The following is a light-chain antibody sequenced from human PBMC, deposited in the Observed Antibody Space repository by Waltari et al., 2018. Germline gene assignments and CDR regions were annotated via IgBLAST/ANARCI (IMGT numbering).Light chain of an antibody. Sequence: PGETPTLSCRASQSVTSNYLAWYQQKPGQAPSLLIYAASSRATGVPDRISGSGSGTDFTLTLSRLEPEDFAVYYCQQHGTSPYTFGQGTKLQIK. CDR1: QSVTSNY. J-gene: IGKJ2*01. CDR3: QQHGTSPYT. CDR2: AAS. V-gene: IGKV3-20*01.